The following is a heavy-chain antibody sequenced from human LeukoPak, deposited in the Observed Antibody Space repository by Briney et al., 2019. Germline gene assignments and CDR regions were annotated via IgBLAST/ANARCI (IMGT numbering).Heavy chain of an antibody. CDR3: ARDDGSGSYYNEGSRGGYFDY. CDR1: GYTVTSYA. Sequence: SVNVSCKASGYTVTSYAMQWVRQAAGQRLEWMGWINAGNGNTKYSQEFQGRVTITRDTSASTAYMELSSLRSEDMAVYYSARDDGSGSYYNEGSRGGYFDYWGQGTLVTVSS. J-gene: IGHJ4*02. CDR2: INAGNGNT. V-gene: IGHV1-3*03. D-gene: IGHD3-10*01.